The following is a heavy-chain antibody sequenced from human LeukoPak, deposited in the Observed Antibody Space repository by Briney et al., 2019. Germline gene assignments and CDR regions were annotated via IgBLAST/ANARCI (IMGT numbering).Heavy chain of an antibody. CDR1: GFTFSNYW. CDR3: ARSETTYYYDSSVYFYYYYGMDV. D-gene: IGHD3-22*01. V-gene: IGHV3-7*01. CDR2: IKQDGSEK. Sequence: PGGSRRLSCAASGFTFSNYWMTWVRQAPGKGLEWVANIKQDGSEKYYVDSVKGRFTISRDNAKNSLYLQMNSLRAEDTAVYYCARSETTYYYDSSVYFYYYYGMDVWGQGTTVTVSS. J-gene: IGHJ6*02.